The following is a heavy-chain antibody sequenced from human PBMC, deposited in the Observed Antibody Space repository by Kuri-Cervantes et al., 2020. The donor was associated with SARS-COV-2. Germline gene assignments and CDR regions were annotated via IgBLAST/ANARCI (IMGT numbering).Heavy chain of an antibody. CDR2: IYTSGST. CDR1: GDSISDYY. V-gene: IGHV4-4*07. CDR3: ARSRYCSSTSCYGYYYYYYGMDV. J-gene: IGHJ6*02. D-gene: IGHD2-2*01. Sequence: GSLRLSCTVSGDSISDYYWSWIRQPPGKGLGWIGRIYTSGSTNYNPSLKSRVTMSVDTSKNQFSLKLSSVTAADTAVYYCARSRYCSSTSCYGYYYYYYGMDVWGQGTTVTVSS.